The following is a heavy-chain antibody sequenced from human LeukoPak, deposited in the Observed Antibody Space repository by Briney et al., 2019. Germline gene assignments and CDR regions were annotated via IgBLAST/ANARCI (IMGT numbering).Heavy chain of an antibody. CDR3: AGDSSGWTNWFDP. D-gene: IGHD6-19*01. CDR1: GGSVSSYY. J-gene: IGHJ5*02. CDR2: IYYSGST. V-gene: IGHV4-59*02. Sequence: SETLSLTCTVSGGSVSSYYWSWIRQPPGKGLEWIGYIYYSGSTNYNPSLKSRVTISVDTSKNQFSLKLSSVTAADTAVYYCAGDSSGWTNWFDPWGQGTLVTVSS.